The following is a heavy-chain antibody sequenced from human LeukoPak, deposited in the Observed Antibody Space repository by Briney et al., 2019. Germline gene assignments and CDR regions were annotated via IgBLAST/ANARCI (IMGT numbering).Heavy chain of an antibody. V-gene: IGHV3-11*04. J-gene: IGHJ3*02. CDR2: ISSSSSTI. D-gene: IGHD6-6*01. Sequence: PGGSLRLSCAASGFTFSDYYMSWIRQAPGKGLEWVSYISSSSSTIYYADSVKGRFTISRDNAKNSLYLQMNSLRAEDTAVYYCARDQEYSSSWAFDIWGQGTMVTVSS. CDR3: ARDQEYSSSWAFDI. CDR1: GFTFSDYY.